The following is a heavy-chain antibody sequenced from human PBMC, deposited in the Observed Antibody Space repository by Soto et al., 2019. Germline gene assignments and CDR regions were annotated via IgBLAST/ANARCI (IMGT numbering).Heavy chain of an antibody. V-gene: IGHV1-18*01. Sequence: QVQLVQSGAEVKKPGASVKVSCKASGYTFTSYGISWVRQAPGQGLEWMGWISAYNGNTNYAQKLQGRVTMTTDTSTGTAEMELRSLRSDDTAVYYCARDPPYSSGWYAGFDPWGQGTLVTVSS. CDR2: ISAYNGNT. CDR1: GYTFTSYG. J-gene: IGHJ5*02. CDR3: ARDPPYSSGWYAGFDP. D-gene: IGHD6-19*01.